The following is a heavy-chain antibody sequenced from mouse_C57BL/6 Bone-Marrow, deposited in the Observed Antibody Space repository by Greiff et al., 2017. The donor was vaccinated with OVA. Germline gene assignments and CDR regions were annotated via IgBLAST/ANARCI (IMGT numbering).Heavy chain of an antibody. D-gene: IGHD1-1*01. CDR2: IDPENGDT. CDR1: GFNIKDDY. J-gene: IGHJ3*01. CDR3: TGHYGSSYVWFAY. Sequence: VQLQQPGAELVRPGASVKLSCTASGFNIKDDYMHWVKQRPEQGLEWIGWIDPENGDTEYASKFQGKATITADTSSNTAYLQLSSLTSEDTAVYYCTGHYGSSYVWFAYWGQGTLVTVSA. V-gene: IGHV14-4*01.